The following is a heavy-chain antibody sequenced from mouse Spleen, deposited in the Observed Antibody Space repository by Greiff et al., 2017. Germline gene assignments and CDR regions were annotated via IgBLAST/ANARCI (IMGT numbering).Heavy chain of an antibody. CDR2: ISSGSSTI. Sequence: EVMLVESGGGLVKPGGSLKLSCAASGFTFSDYGMHWVRQAPEKGLEWVAYISSGSSTIYYADTVKGRFTISRDNAKNTLFLQMTSLRSEDTAMYYCARSLRSAWFAYWGQGTLVTVSA. J-gene: IGHJ3*01. D-gene: IGHD1-1*01. CDR1: GFTFSDYG. V-gene: IGHV5-17*01. CDR3: ARSLRSAWFAY.